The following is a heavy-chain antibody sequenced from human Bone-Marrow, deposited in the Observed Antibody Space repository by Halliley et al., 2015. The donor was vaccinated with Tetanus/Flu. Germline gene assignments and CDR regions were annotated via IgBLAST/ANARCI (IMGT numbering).Heavy chain of an antibody. CDR1: GASISTNNW. CDR2: ILHIGTT. V-gene: IGHV4-4*02. J-gene: IGHJ4*02. Sequence: SLRLSCAVSGASISTNNWWIWVHQPPGKGLEWIGEILHIGTTNYNPSLKSRVTMSIDKSNNQFSLRLISVTAADTAMYYCARYVAYGGYFDYWGQGTLVTVSS. D-gene: IGHD3-10*02. CDR3: ARYVAYGGYFDY.